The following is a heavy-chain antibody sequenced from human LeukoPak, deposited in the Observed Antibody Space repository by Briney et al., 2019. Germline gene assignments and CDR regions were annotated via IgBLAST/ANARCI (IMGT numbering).Heavy chain of an antibody. CDR3: ARDGRRDSSPNWFDP. D-gene: IGHD3-22*01. V-gene: IGHV4-61*02. CDR1: GYSISSGYY. CDR2: IYTSGST. Sequence: PSETLSLTCTVSGYSISSGYYWGWIRQPAGKGLEWIGRIYTSGSTNYNPSLKSRVTISVDTSKNQFSLRLSSVTAADTAVYYCARDGRRDSSPNWFDPWGQGTLVTVSS. J-gene: IGHJ5*02.